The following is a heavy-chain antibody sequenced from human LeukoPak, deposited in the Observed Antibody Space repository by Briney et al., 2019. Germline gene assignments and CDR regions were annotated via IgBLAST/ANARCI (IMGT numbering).Heavy chain of an antibody. CDR3: ASANYDFWSGYSVY. D-gene: IGHD3-3*01. Sequence: SETLSLTCTVSGGSISSYYWSWIRQPAGKGLEWIGRIYTSGSTNYNPSLKSRVTISVDTSKNQFSLKLSSVTAADTAVYYCASANYDFWSGYSVYWGQGTLVTVSS. V-gene: IGHV4-4*07. CDR1: GGSISSYY. CDR2: IYTSGST. J-gene: IGHJ4*02.